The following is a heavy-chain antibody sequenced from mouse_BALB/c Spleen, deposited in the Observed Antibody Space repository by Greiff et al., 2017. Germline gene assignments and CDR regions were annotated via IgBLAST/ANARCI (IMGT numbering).Heavy chain of an antibody. J-gene: IGHJ4*01. CDR3: ARPPFITTATNAMDY. Sequence: VQLQQPGAELVKPGASVKLSCKASGYSFTGYYMHWVKQSHGKSLEWIGRVNPNNGGTSYNQKFKGKAILTVDKSSSTAYMELRSLTSEDSAVYYCARPPFITTATNAMDYWGQGTSVTVSS. D-gene: IGHD1-2*01. V-gene: IGHV1-34*01. CDR1: GYSFTGYY. CDR2: VNPNNGGT.